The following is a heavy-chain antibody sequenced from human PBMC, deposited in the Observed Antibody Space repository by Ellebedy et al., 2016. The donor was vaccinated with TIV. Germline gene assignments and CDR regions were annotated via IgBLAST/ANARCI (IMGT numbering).Heavy chain of an antibody. Sequence: GESLKISCAASGFTFSSYSMNWVRQAPGKGLEWVSSISSSSSYIYYADSVKGRFTISRDKAKNSLYLQMNSLRAEDTAVYYCSVDYCSSTSCYPWGQGTLVTVSS. CDR2: ISSSSSYI. D-gene: IGHD2-2*01. V-gene: IGHV3-21*01. CDR1: GFTFSSYS. CDR3: SVDYCSSTSCYP. J-gene: IGHJ5*02.